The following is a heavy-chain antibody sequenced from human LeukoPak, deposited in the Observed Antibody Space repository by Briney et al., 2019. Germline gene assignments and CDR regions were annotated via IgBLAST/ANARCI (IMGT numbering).Heavy chain of an antibody. CDR1: GYTFTSYA. CDR2: INAGNGNT. J-gene: IGHJ5*02. D-gene: IGHD3-3*01. CDR3: ARDLYDFWSGYPNWFDP. V-gene: IGHV1-3*01. Sequence: ASVKVSCKASGYTFTSYAMHWVRQAPGQRLEWMGWINAGNGNTKYSQKFQGRVTITRDTSASTAYMELSSLRSEDTAVYYCARDLYDFWSGYPNWFDPWGQGTLVTVSS.